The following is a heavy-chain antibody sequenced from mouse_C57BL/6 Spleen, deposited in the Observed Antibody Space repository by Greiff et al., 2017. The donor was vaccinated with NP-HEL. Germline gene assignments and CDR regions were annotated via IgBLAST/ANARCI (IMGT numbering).Heavy chain of an antibody. CDR1: GFNITDTS. CDR3: ARRSA. CDR2: IDPANGNT. V-gene: IGHV14-3*02. Sequence: VQLKQSGAELVKPGASVKLSCTASGFNITDTSMHWVKQRPEKGLEWIGRIDPANGNTKYDQKFKGKATITAVTSSNTAYLQLSRLTSEDTAVYDGARRSAWGQGTTLTDYS. J-gene: IGHJ2*01. D-gene: IGHD1-3*01.